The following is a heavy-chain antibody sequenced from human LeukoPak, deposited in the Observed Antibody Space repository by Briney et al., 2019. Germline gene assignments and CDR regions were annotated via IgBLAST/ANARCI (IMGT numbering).Heavy chain of an antibody. D-gene: IGHD3-10*01. J-gene: IGHJ4*02. CDR1: GGSISSDSYY. V-gene: IGHV4-39*01. Sequence: PSETLSLTCTVSGGSISSDSYYWGWIRRPPGKGLELIGTVFYSGTTYYNPSLRSRLTISVDTSKNQFSLRLTSVTAADTTVYYCARLAAIRGVVFIDYWGQGALVTASS. CDR3: ARLAAIRGVVFIDY. CDR2: VFYSGTT.